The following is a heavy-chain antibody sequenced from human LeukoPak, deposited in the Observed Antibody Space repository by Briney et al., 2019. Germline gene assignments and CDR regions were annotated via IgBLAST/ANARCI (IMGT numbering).Heavy chain of an antibody. CDR2: IYTSGST. CDR3: ARDGRGYCSSTSCPEHPYYYYYMDV. CDR1: GGSISSYY. J-gene: IGHJ6*03. V-gene: IGHV4-4*07. D-gene: IGHD2-2*01. Sequence: SETLSLTCTVSGGSISSYYRSWIRQPAGKGLEWIGRIYTSGSTNYNPSLKSRVTMSVDTSKNQFSLKLSSVTAADTAVYYCARDGRGYCSSTSCPEHPYYYYYMDVWGKGTTVTVSS.